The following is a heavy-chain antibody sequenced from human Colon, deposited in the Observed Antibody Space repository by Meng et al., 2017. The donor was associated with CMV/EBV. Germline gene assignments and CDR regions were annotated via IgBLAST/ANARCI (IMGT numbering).Heavy chain of an antibody. J-gene: IGHJ4*02. V-gene: IGHV1-2*02. D-gene: IGHD3-10*01. CDR2: INPNSGAT. Sequence: ASVKVSCKTSGYTFIGYYVHWVRQAPGQGFEWMGWINPNSGATEYAQKFQGRATMTRDTSLRTAHMEMSSLRSDDTATYYCARLGDRFFDLWGQGTLVTVSS. CDR1: GYTFIGYY. CDR3: ARLGDRFFDL.